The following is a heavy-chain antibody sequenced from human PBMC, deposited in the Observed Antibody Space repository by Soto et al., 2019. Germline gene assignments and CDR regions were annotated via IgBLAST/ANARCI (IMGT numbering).Heavy chain of an antibody. CDR2: IYYSGST. V-gene: IGHV4-61*01. CDR3: ARLRRDIVVVAALYLDH. CDR1: GGSVSSGSYH. J-gene: IGHJ4*02. Sequence: PSETLSLACTVSGGSVSSGSYHWSWILQPPGKGLEWIGYIYYSGSTNYNPSLKSRVTISVDTSKNQFSLKLSSVTAADTAVYYCARLRRDIVVVAALYLDHWGQGTLVTVSS. D-gene: IGHD2-2*01.